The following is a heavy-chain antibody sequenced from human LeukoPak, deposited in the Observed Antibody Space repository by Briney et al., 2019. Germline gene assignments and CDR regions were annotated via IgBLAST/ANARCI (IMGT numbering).Heavy chain of an antibody. CDR1: GFTFSSYG. V-gene: IGHV3-33*01. CDR3: ARGVLRYFDWSSGDYFDY. Sequence: GGSLRLSCAASGFTFSSYGMHWVRQAPGKGLEWVAVIWYDGSNKYYADSVKGRFTISRDNSKNTLYLQMNSLRAEDTAVYYCARGVLRYFDWSSGDYFDYWGQGTLVTVSS. J-gene: IGHJ4*02. CDR2: IWYDGSNK. D-gene: IGHD3-9*01.